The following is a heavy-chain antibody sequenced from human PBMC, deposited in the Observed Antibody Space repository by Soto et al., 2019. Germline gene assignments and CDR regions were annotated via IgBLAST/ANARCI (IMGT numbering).Heavy chain of an antibody. Sequence: PSETLSLTCAVYGGSFSGYYWSWIRQPPGKGLEWIGEINHSGSTNYNPSLKSRVTISVDTSKNQFSLKLSSVTAADTAVYYCARGRRYSHGLYYYYYYGMDVWGQGTTVTVSS. D-gene: IGHD5-18*01. J-gene: IGHJ6*02. V-gene: IGHV4-34*01. CDR3: ARGRRYSHGLYYYYYYGMDV. CDR2: INHSGST. CDR1: GGSFSGYY.